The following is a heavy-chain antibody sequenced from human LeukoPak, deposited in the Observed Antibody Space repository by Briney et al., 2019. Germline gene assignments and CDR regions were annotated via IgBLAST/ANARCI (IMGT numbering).Heavy chain of an antibody. D-gene: IGHD4-17*01. CDR1: GFTFSSYD. Sequence: GVLRLSCAASGFTFSSYDMHWVRQATGKGLEWVSGLGAGGDTYYPGSVKGRFTIYRENAKNPLYLQMNSLRAGETAVYYCARGGPTGFDYWGQGTLVTVSS. CDR2: LGAGGDT. J-gene: IGHJ4*02. V-gene: IGHV3-13*01. CDR3: ARGGPTGFDY.